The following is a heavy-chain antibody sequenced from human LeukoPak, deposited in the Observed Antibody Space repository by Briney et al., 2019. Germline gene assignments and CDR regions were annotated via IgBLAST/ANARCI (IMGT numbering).Heavy chain of an antibody. V-gene: IGHV3-21*01. CDR2: ISSSSSYI. CDR1: GFTFSSYS. J-gene: IGHJ4*02. Sequence: SGGSLRLSCAASGFTFSSYSMNWVRQAPGKGLEWVSSISSSSSYIYYADSVKGRFTISRDNAKNSLYLQMNSLRAEDTAVYYCARENVDTATGGDYWGQGTLVTVSS. D-gene: IGHD5-18*01. CDR3: ARENVDTATGGDY.